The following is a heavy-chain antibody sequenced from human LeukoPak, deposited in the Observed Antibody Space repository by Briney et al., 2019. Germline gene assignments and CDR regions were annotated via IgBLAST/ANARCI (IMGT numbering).Heavy chain of an antibody. CDR2: INPSGGST. CDR1: GYTFTSYY. D-gene: IGHD2-8*01. J-gene: IGHJ3*02. Sequence: GASVKVSCKASGYTFTSYYMHRVRQAPGQGLEWMGIINPSGGSTSYAQKFQGRVTMTRDTSTSTVYMELSSLRSEDTAVYYCARESPKDCTNGVCPNDAFDIWGQGTMVTVSS. V-gene: IGHV1-46*01. CDR3: ARESPKDCTNGVCPNDAFDI.